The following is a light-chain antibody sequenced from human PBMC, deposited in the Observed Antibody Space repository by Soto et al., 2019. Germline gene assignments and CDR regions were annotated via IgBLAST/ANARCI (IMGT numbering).Light chain of an antibody. V-gene: IGLV2-14*01. Sequence: QSALTQPASVSGSPGQSITISCTGTSSDVGGYDYVSWYQRHPGKVPKLMIYDVSDRPSGVSNRFSGSKSGNTASLTISGLQAEDEADYYCSSYTSSSAPVFGAGTKLTVL. J-gene: IGLJ3*02. CDR1: SSDVGGYDY. CDR3: SSYTSSSAPV. CDR2: DVS.